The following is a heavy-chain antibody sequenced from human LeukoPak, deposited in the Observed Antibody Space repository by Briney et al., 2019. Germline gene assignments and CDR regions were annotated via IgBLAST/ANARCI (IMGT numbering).Heavy chain of an antibody. V-gene: IGHV4-34*01. CDR2: INHSGST. CDR3: ARRYYYGSGSYSH. Sequence: SETLSLTCAVYGGSFSGYYWSWLRQPPGKGLEWVGEINHSGSTNYNPSLKSRVTISVDTSKNQFSLKLSSVTAADTAVYYCARRYYYGSGSYSHWGQGTLVTVSS. CDR1: GGSFSGYY. D-gene: IGHD3-10*01. J-gene: IGHJ4*02.